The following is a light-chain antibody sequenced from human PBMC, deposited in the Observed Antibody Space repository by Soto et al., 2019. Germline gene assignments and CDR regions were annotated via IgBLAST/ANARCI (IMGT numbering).Light chain of an antibody. CDR2: STN. Sequence: QTVVTQEPSFSVSPGGTVTLTCGLSSGSVSTSYYPSWYQQTPGQAPRTLIYSTNTRSSGVPDRFSGSILGNKAALTITGAQADDESDHYCVLYMGSGVVFAGGTKLTVL. CDR1: SGSVSTSYY. V-gene: IGLV8-61*01. J-gene: IGLJ2*01. CDR3: VLYMGSGVV.